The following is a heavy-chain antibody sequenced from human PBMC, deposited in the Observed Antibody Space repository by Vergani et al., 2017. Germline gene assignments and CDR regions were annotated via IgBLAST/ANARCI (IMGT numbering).Heavy chain of an antibody. CDR1: GYNFTSFD. J-gene: IGHJ5*02. D-gene: IGHD3/OR15-3a*01. CDR3: ARGVLDSKYRHNWFGP. Sequence: QEQLVQSGAEVRKPGASVKVSCKAFGYNFTSFDINWVRLATGQGLEWMGWMNPKSGNTAYAAKFQGRITMTRDSSTDTAYMEMKSLRSEDTAIYFCARGVLDSKYRHNWFGPWGQGTVVTVSS. CDR2: MNPKSGNT. V-gene: IGHV1-8*01.